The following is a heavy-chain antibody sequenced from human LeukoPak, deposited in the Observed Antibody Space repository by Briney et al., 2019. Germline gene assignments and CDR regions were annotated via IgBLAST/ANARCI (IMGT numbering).Heavy chain of an antibody. Sequence: ASVKVSCKASGGTFSSYAISWVRQAPGQGLEWMGRIIPIFGIANYAQKFQGRVTITADKSTSTAYMELSSLRSEDTAVYYCARDSDSSGYYFEYWGQGTLVTVSS. V-gene: IGHV1-69*04. CDR2: IIPIFGIA. CDR1: GGTFSSYA. CDR3: ARDSDSSGYYFEY. J-gene: IGHJ4*02. D-gene: IGHD3-22*01.